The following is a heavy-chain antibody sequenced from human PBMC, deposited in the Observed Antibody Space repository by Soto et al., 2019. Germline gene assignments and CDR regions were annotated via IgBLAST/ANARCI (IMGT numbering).Heavy chain of an antibody. Sequence: GASVKVSCKASGGTFSSYAISWVRQAPGQGLEWMGGIIPIFGTANYAQKFQGRVTITADESTSTAYMELSSLRSEDTAVYYCARFSSSCPRCFQHWGQGTLVTSPQ. CDR2: IIPIFGTA. V-gene: IGHV1-69*13. J-gene: IGHJ1*01. CDR3: ARFSSSCPRCFQH. D-gene: IGHD6-13*01. CDR1: GGTFSSYA.